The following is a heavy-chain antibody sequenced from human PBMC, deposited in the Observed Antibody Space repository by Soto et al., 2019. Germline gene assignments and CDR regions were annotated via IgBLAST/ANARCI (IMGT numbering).Heavy chain of an antibody. J-gene: IGHJ4*02. CDR1: GFTFIDAW. V-gene: IGHV3-15*05. CDR3: ITKGTYGSSWYRFAC. D-gene: IGHD6-13*01. Sequence: EVQLVESGGGLVKPGGSLRLSCVASGFTFIDAWMSWVRQAPGKGLEWVGRIKRKTDGGTPDYAEPVKGRFIITRDDSKYTLSPQMTSLEIEGTAVYYCITKGTYGSSWYRFACGGEGTLITVSS. CDR2: IKRKTDGGTP.